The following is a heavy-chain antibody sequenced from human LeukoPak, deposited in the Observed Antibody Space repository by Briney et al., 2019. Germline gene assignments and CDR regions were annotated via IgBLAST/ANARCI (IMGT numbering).Heavy chain of an antibody. Sequence: PGGSLRLSCVASGFTFSRYSMNWVRQAPGKGLEWVSSITSSSYIYYGDSVKGRLTISRDNAKNSLYLQMNSLRAEDTAVYYCARLANYYDSSGSVDYWGQGTLVTVSS. D-gene: IGHD3-22*01. CDR3: ARLANYYDSSGSVDY. CDR2: ITSSSYI. CDR1: GFTFSRYS. V-gene: IGHV3-21*01. J-gene: IGHJ4*02.